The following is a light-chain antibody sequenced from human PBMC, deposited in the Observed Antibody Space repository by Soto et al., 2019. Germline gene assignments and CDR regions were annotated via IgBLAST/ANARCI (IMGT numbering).Light chain of an antibody. Sequence: EIVMTQSPATLSVSPGEGATLSCKASQSVSSKLAWYQQKPGQAPRLLIYGAFTRATGIPARFSGSGSGTEFTLTISSLQSEDFAVYYCLQYNDWPFTFGHGTKLEIK. J-gene: IGKJ2*01. V-gene: IGKV3-15*01. CDR2: GAF. CDR1: QSVSSK. CDR3: LQYNDWPFT.